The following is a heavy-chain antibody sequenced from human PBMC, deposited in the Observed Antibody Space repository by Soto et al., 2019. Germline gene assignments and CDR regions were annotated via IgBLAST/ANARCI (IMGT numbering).Heavy chain of an antibody. J-gene: IGHJ4*02. D-gene: IGHD2-15*01. CDR2: ISYDGSKT. V-gene: IGHV3-30-3*01. CDR3: LRVDCRGVYCYGLGYHFNS. Sequence: QVQLVESGGGVVQPGGSLRLSCAASGFTFSDYVMHWVRQSPGKGLEWVTVISYDGSKTYYTDSVKGRFTISRDNSENTVSLHMNSLRTEDTALYYCLRVDCRGVYCYGLGYHFNSWGQGTLVTVSS. CDR1: GFTFSDYV.